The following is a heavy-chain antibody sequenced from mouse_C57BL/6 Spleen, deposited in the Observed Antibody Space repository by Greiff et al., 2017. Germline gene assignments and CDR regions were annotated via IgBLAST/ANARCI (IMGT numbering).Heavy chain of an antibody. D-gene: IGHD2-4*01. CDR2: IHPNSGST. V-gene: IGHV1-64*01. Sequence: QVQLQQPGAELVKPGASVKLSCKASGYTFTSYWMHWVKQRPGQGLEWIGMIHPNSGSTNYNEKFKSKATLTVDKSSSTAYMQLSSLTSEDSAVYYCARLDYDYDYYAMDYWGQGTSVTVSS. CDR3: ARLDYDYDYYAMDY. J-gene: IGHJ4*01. CDR1: GYTFTSYW.